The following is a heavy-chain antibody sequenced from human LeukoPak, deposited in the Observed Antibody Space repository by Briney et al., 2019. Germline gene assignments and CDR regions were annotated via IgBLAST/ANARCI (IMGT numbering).Heavy chain of an antibody. J-gene: IGHJ4*02. Sequence: GESLKISCKGSGYSFTHYWISWVRQMPGKGLEWMGRIDPSDSYTNYSPSFQGHVTIPADKSISTAYLQWSSLKASDTAMYYCARDTSGYYDYWGQGTLVTVSS. V-gene: IGHV5-10-1*01. CDR1: GYSFTHYW. CDR2: IDPSDSYT. D-gene: IGHD3-22*01. CDR3: ARDTSGYYDY.